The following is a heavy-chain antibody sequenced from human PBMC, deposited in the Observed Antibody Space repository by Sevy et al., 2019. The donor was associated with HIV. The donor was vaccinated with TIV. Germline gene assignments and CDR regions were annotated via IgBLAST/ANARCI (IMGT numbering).Heavy chain of an antibody. D-gene: IGHD1-26*01. V-gene: IGHV3-23*01. Sequence: GGSLRLSCAASGFTFNTYAMSWVRQAPGKGLKWVSAVSGSGDRTYYADSVKGRFTISRDNSKNTVHLQMNSLRAEDPAVYYCAKLSSFLVGGTYFDYWGQGTLVTVSS. CDR1: GFTFNTYA. CDR2: VSGSGDRT. J-gene: IGHJ4*02. CDR3: AKLSSFLVGGTYFDY.